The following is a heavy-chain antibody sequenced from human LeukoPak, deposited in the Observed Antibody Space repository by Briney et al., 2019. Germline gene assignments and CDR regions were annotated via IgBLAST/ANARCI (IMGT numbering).Heavy chain of an antibody. D-gene: IGHD3-10*01. CDR1: GYTFTSYY. Sequence: ASVKVSCKASGYTFTSYYMHWVRQAPGQGLEWMGIINPSGGSTSYAQKFQGRVTMTRDTSTSTVYMGLSSLRSEDTAVYYCARVGRRYYGSGSRYYFDYWGQGTLVTVSS. V-gene: IGHV1-46*01. CDR2: INPSGGST. J-gene: IGHJ4*02. CDR3: ARVGRRYYGSGSRYYFDY.